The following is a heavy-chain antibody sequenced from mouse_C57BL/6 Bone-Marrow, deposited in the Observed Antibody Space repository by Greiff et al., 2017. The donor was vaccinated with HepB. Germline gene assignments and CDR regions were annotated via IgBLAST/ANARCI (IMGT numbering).Heavy chain of an antibody. CDR3: ARHEDYGSSLYYAMDY. CDR2: IWSDGST. CDR1: GFSLTSYG. J-gene: IGHJ4*01. V-gene: IGHV2-6-1*01. Sequence: VQLVESGPGLVAPSQSLSITCTVSGFSLTSYGVHWVRQPPGKGLEWLVVIWSDGSTTYNSALKSRLSISKDNSKSQVFLKMNSLQTDDTAMYYCARHEDYGSSLYYAMDYWGQGTSVTVSS. D-gene: IGHD1-1*01.